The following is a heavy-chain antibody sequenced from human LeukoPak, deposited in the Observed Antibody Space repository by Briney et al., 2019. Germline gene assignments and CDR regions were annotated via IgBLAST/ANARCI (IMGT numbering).Heavy chain of an antibody. J-gene: IGHJ5*02. V-gene: IGHV4-4*07. D-gene: IGHD1-20*01. CDR3: ARDRGDNWKYSIWAYLDP. Sequence: PSETLSLTCTVSGGSISSYYWSWIRQPAGKGLEWIGRIYTSGSTNYHPSLKSRVTVSVDTSKNQFSLKLSSVTAADTAVYYCARDRGDNWKYSIWAYLDPWGQGTPVTVSS. CDR1: GGSISSYY. CDR2: IYTSGST.